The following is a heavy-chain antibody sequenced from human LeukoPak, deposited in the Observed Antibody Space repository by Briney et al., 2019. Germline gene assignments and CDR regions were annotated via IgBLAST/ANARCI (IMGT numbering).Heavy chain of an antibody. J-gene: IGHJ4*01. D-gene: IGHD5-24*01. CDR1: GYTFTGYY. CDR3: ARDGYNXLGYFDY. CDR2: ISAYNGNT. Sequence: ASVKVSCMASGYTFTGYYMHWVRQAPGQGLEWMGCISAYNGNTNYAQNLQGRVTMTTDTSTSTAYMELSSLRSDDTAVYYCARDGYNXLGYFDYWGXGTLXTVS. V-gene: IGHV1-18*04.